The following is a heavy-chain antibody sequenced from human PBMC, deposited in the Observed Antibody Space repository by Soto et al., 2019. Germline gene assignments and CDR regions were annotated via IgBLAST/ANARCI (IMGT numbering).Heavy chain of an antibody. CDR3: AKPVLLWFAELLYFDY. D-gene: IGHD3-10*01. CDR2: ISGSGGST. V-gene: IGHV3-23*01. CDR1: GFTFSSYA. Sequence: LRLSGAASGFTFSSYAMSWVRQAPGKGLEWVSAISGSGGSTYYADSVKGRFTISRDNSKNTLYLQMNSLRAEDTAVYYCAKPVLLWFAELLYFDYWGQGTLVTVSS. J-gene: IGHJ4*02.